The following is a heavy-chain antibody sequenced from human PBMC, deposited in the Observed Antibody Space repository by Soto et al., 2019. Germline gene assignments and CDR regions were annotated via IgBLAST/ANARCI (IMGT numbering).Heavy chain of an antibody. CDR3: ARVYSSGWKGLGY. J-gene: IGHJ4*02. CDR1: GYTFISYG. D-gene: IGHD6-19*01. V-gene: IGHV1-18*01. CDR2: ITTHNDNT. Sequence: QLVQSGAEVKKPGSSVKVSCKASGYTFISYGIGWVRQAPGQGLEWMGWITTHNDNTNYAQQFQGRVTFTTDTSTSTAYMELGDLTSDDTAVYYCARVYSSGWKGLGYWGQGTLVTVSS.